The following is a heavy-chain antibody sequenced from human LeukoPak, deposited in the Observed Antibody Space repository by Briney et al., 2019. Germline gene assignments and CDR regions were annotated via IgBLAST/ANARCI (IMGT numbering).Heavy chain of an antibody. J-gene: IGHJ4*02. CDR2: INHSGST. D-gene: IGHD5-24*01. CDR1: GGSFSGYY. V-gene: IGHV4-34*01. CDR3: AREYGRWLQSGAYYFDY. Sequence: SETLSLTCAVYGGSFSGYYWSWIRQPPREGLEWIGEINHSGSTSYNPSLKSRVTISVDTSKSQFSLKLNSVTAADTAVYYCAREYGRWLQSGAYYFDYWGQETLVTVSS.